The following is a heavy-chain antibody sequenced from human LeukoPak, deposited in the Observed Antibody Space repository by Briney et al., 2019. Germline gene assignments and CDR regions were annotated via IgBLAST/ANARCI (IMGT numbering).Heavy chain of an antibody. CDR2: INSDGRST. CDR1: GFTFSSNW. D-gene: IGHD3-10*01. CDR3: ARDAHIVRGVNPLDY. Sequence: GGSLRLSCAASGFTFSSNWMHWVRQAPGKGLVWVSRINSDGRSTSYEDSVKGRFTISRDNAKNTLYLQMNSLRDEDTAVYYCARDAHIVRGVNPLDYWGQGTLVTVSS. V-gene: IGHV3-74*01. J-gene: IGHJ4*02.